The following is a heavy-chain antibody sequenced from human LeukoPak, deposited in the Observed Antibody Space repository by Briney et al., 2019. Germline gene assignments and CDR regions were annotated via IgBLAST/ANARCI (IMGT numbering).Heavy chain of an antibody. CDR3: ARDQEYQLLSISWFDP. CDR1: GYTFTSYA. V-gene: IGHV1-3*01. D-gene: IGHD2-2*01. CDR2: INAGNGNT. J-gene: IGHJ5*02. Sequence: PGASVKVSCKASGYTFTSYAMHWVRQAPGQRLEWMGWINAGNGNTKYSQKFQGRVTITRDTSASTAYMELSSLRSEDTAVCYCARDQEYQLLSISWFDPWGQGTLVTVSS.